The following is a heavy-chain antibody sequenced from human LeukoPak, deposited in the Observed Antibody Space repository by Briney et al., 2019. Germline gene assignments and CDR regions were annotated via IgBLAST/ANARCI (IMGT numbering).Heavy chain of an antibody. Sequence: SETLSLTCAVYGGSFSGYYWSWIRQPPGKGLEWIGEINHSGSTHYNPSLKSRVTISVDTSKNQFSLKLSSVSAADTAVYYCARHLAGELWFGEFDYWGQGTLVTVSS. CDR2: INHSGST. J-gene: IGHJ4*02. CDR3: ARHLAGELWFGEFDY. V-gene: IGHV4-34*01. CDR1: GGSFSGYY. D-gene: IGHD3-10*01.